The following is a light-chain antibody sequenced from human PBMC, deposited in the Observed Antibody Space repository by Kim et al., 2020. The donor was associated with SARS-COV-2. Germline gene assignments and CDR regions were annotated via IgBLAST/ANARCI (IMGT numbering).Light chain of an antibody. V-gene: IGKV3-15*01. CDR2: GAS. CDR3: QQYNSWPPLT. Sequence: SPGDRATLSCRASQSVSSNLAWYQQKPGQAPRLLIYGASTRATGIPARFSGSGSGTEFTLTISSLQSEDFAVYYCQQYNSWPPLTFGGGTKVDIK. J-gene: IGKJ4*01. CDR1: QSVSSN.